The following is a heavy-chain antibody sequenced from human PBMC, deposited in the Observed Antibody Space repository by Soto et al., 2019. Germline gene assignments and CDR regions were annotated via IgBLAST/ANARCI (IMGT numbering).Heavy chain of an antibody. Sequence: HGASLKISCKGSGYNFAGYWIAWVRQMPGKGLELMGIIYPSDSGTRYRPSFQGQVTISADKSISSAYLQWSSLRASDTALFDCARGGVSTRTCDYWGKGTPVTVSS. CDR1: GYNFAGYW. CDR2: IYPSDSGT. V-gene: IGHV5-51*01. D-gene: IGHD3-3*01. J-gene: IGHJ4*02. CDR3: ARGGVSTRTCDY.